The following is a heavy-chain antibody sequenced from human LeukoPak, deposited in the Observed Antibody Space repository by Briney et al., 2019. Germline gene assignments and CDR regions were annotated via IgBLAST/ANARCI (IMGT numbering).Heavy chain of an antibody. D-gene: IGHD6-13*01. CDR1: GGSISSYY. CDR2: SYYSGST. Sequence: PSETLSLTCTVSGGSISSYYWSWIRQTPGKGLEWIGDSYYSGSTNYNPSLKSRVTISVDTSKNQFSLKLSSVTAADTAVYYCARHTDIAAHSSLNYWGQGTLVTVSS. CDR3: ARHTDIAAHSSLNY. V-gene: IGHV4-59*08. J-gene: IGHJ4*02.